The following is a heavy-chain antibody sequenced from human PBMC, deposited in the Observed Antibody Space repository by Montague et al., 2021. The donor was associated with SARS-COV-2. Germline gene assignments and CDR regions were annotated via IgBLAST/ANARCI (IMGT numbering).Heavy chain of an antibody. CDR2: ISYDGSNK. CDR3: ARDLSYYGMDV. V-gene: IGHV3-30*03. CDR1: GFTFSSYG. J-gene: IGHJ6*02. Sequence: SRRLSWAASGFTFSSYGMHWVRQAPGKGLEWVAVISYDGSNKYYADSVKGRFTISRDNSKNTLHLQMNSLRAEDTAVYYCARDLSYYGMDVWGQGTTVTVSS. D-gene: IGHD2/OR15-2a*01.